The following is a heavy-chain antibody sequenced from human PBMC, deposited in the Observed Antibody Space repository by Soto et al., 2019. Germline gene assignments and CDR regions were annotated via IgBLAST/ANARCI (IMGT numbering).Heavy chain of an antibody. CDR1: GGTFSSYA. CDR2: IIPIFGTA. J-gene: IGHJ6*02. V-gene: IGHV1-69*13. CDR3: ASAYCGGDCYSNYYYYGMDV. D-gene: IGHD2-21*02. Sequence: VKVSCKASGGTFSSYAISWVRQAPGQGLEWMGGIIPIFGTANYAQKFQGRVTITADKSTSTAYMELSSLRSEDTAVYYCASAYCGGDCYSNYYYYGMDVWGQGTTVTVSS.